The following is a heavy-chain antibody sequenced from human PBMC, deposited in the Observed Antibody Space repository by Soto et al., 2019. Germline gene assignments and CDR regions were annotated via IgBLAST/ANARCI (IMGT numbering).Heavy chain of an antibody. CDR1: GFTFRSYV. J-gene: IGHJ4*02. CDR2: TSYDGSNK. CDR3: ARWGTTEGLDV. V-gene: IGHV3-30*19. Sequence: QVQLVESGGGVVQPGTSLRLSCVGSGFTFRSYVIHWVRQAPGKWLEWVALTSYDGSNKYYDDSVKGRFTISRDNSRDTVDLQMDSLRLEDAALYSCARWGTTEGLDVWGQGTLVSVSS. D-gene: IGHD3-16*01.